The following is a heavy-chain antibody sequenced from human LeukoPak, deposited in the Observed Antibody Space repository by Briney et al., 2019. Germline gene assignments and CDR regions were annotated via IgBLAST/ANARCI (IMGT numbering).Heavy chain of an antibody. CDR3: ARETGAVRGVISPQLFDY. J-gene: IGHJ4*02. CDR1: GGSISSSFHY. V-gene: IGHV4-39*07. D-gene: IGHD3-10*01. CDR2: MYYSGST. Sequence: SETLSLTCTVSGGSISSSFHYWDWIRQPPGKGLEWIGSMYYSGSTSYNPSLKSRVTISVATSKNQFSLQLTSVTAADTAVYYCARETGAVRGVISPQLFDYWGQGTLVTVSS.